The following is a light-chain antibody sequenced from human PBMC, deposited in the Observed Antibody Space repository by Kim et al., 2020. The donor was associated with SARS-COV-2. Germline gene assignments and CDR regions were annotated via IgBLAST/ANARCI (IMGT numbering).Light chain of an antibody. J-gene: IGLJ1*01. V-gene: IGLV2-8*01. Sequence: GQSVTISCTRTRSDVGGYNYVSWYQHHPGKAPKRMIYEVSTRHSGVPDRFSGSKSGNTASLTVSGLQAEDEADYYCSSYAGSNNFVFGTGTKVTVL. CDR3: SSYAGSNNFV. CDR2: EVS. CDR1: RSDVGGYNY.